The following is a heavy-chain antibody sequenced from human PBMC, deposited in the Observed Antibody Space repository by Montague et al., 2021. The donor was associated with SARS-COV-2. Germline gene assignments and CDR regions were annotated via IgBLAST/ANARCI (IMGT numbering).Heavy chain of an antibody. Sequence: SETRSLTCAVYGGSFSGYYWSWIRQPPGKGLEWMGEINHSGSTNYNPSLKSRVTISMDTSKNQFSLKLSPVTAADTAVYYCARGGGNSADHYYDGMDVWGLGTTVTVSS. V-gene: IGHV4-34*01. D-gene: IGHD4-23*01. CDR3: ARGGGNSADHYYDGMDV. CDR1: GGSFSGYY. J-gene: IGHJ6*02. CDR2: INHSGST.